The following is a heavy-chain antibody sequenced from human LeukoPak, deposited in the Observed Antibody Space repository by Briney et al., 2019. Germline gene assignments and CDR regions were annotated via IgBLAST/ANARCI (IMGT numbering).Heavy chain of an antibody. CDR1: GGSISSGGYS. CDR2: IYHSGST. V-gene: IGHV4-30-2*01. Sequence: SETLSLTCAVSGGSISSGGYSWSWIRQPPGKGLEWTGYIYHSGSTYYNPSLKSRVTISVDRSKNQFSLKLSSVTAADTAVYYCASLNYYDSSGPLAWGQGTLVTVSS. J-gene: IGHJ5*02. D-gene: IGHD3-22*01. CDR3: ASLNYYDSSGPLA.